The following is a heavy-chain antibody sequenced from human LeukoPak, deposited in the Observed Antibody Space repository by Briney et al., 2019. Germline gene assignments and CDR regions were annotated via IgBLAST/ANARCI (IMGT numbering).Heavy chain of an antibody. J-gene: IGHJ5*02. V-gene: IGHV4-59*08. CDR1: GGSISSYY. CDR3: ARHLGSCSGGSCYNWFDP. CDR2: IYYSGST. Sequence: SETLSLTCTVSGGSISSYYWSWIRQPPGKGLEWIAYIYYSGSTNYNPSLKSRVTISVDTSKNQFSLKLSSVTAADTAVYYCARHLGSCSGGSCYNWFDPWGQGTLVTVSS. D-gene: IGHD2-15*01.